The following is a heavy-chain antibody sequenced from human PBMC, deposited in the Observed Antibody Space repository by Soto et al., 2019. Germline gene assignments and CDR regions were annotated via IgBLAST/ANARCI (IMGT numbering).Heavy chain of an antibody. D-gene: IGHD5-12*01. CDR3: ARAVASFDL. CDR1: GGPMGTDY. CDR2: IYYSGNT. Sequence: EILSLTCTVAGGPMGTDYWNWIRQPPGRGLEWIGYIYYSGNTNYNPSLKSRVTISLDMSKKQFSLKLSSVTAADTAVYYCARAVASFDLWGQGTLVTVSS. V-gene: IGHV4-59*12. J-gene: IGHJ4*02.